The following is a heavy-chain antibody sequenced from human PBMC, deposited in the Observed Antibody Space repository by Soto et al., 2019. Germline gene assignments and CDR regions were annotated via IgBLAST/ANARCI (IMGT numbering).Heavy chain of an antibody. CDR3: ARGLHIVVVTAKWATFDY. CDR1: GFTFSSYA. CDR2: ISYDGSNK. D-gene: IGHD2-21*02. V-gene: IGHV3-30-3*01. J-gene: IGHJ4*02. Sequence: QVQLVESGGGVVQPGRSLRLSCAASGFTFSSYAMHWVRQAPGKGLEWVAVISYDGSNKYYADSVKGRFTISRDNSKNTLYLQMNSLRAEDTAVYYCARGLHIVVVTAKWATFDYWGQGTLVTVSS.